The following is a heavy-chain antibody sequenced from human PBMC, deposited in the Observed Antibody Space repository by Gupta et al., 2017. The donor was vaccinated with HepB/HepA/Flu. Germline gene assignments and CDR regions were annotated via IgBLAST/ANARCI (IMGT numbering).Heavy chain of an antibody. Sequence: QVQLVESGGGVVQPGRSLRLSCAASGFTFSTYAMHWVRQAPGKGLEWVAGISYDGSAKYYADSVKGRFTISRDNSTNTLYLQMDSLRAEDAAVYYCARRDSGLDSWGQGTLVTVSS. CDR1: GFTFSTYA. V-gene: IGHV3-30-3*01. CDR3: ARRDSGLDS. D-gene: IGHD2-21*01. CDR2: ISYDGSAK. J-gene: IGHJ5*01.